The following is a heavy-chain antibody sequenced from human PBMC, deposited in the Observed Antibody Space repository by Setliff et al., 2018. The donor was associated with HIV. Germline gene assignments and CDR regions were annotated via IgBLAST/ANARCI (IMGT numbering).Heavy chain of an antibody. Sequence: GGSLRLSCAASGFTFSSYGTHWVRQAPGKGLEWVAVIWYDGSNKYYADSVKGRFTLSRDNSKNTLYLQMSSLRAEDTAVYYCAREQNHYNFWSGHNYDAFDIWGQGTMVTVSS. CDR1: GFTFSSYG. CDR3: AREQNHYNFWSGHNYDAFDI. V-gene: IGHV3-33*01. D-gene: IGHD3-3*01. J-gene: IGHJ3*02. CDR2: IWYDGSNK.